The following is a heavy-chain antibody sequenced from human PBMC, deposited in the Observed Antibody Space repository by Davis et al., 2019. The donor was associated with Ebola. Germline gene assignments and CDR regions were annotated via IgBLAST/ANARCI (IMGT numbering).Heavy chain of an antibody. D-gene: IGHD2-21*02. CDR3: ARVAGTAIRAYYFDY. J-gene: IGHJ4*02. CDR2: IYYSGST. V-gene: IGHV4-59*08. Sequence: MPSETLSLTCTVSGGSISSYYWSWIRQPPGKGLEWIGYIYYSGSTNYNPSLKSRVTISVDTSKNQFSLKLSSVTAADTAVYYCARVAGTAIRAYYFDYWGQGTLVTVSS. CDR1: GGSISSYY.